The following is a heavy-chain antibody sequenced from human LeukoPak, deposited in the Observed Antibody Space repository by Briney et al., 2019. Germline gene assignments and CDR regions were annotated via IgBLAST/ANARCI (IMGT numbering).Heavy chain of an antibody. Sequence: SRTLSLTCVVSGGSISSGGYYWGWVRQPPGQELEWGGYISYSGSTNYNPSLNSRVIISVDTSKDQFSLKVSSVSAADTAVYYCARQADYAGYQGFDYWGQGTLVTVSS. CDR1: GGSISSGGYY. V-gene: IGHV4-61*05. CDR3: ARQADYAGYQGFDY. CDR2: ISYSGST. J-gene: IGHJ4*02. D-gene: IGHD4/OR15-4a*01.